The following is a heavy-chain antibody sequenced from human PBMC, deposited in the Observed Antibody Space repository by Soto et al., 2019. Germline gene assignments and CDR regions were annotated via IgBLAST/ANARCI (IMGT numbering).Heavy chain of an antibody. Sequence: EVQLVESGGGLVQPGRSLRLSCAASGFTFGDYGMHWVRQAPGKGLEWVSGISWNSGSIDDADSVRGRFTISRDNAKNSLYLEMNSLRAEDKALYCCAKAIPARSYYYYGMDVW. D-gene: IGHD2-2*01. CDR2: ISWNSGSI. V-gene: IGHV3-9*01. CDR3: AKAIPARSYYYYGMDV. CDR1: GFTFGDYG. J-gene: IGHJ6*01.